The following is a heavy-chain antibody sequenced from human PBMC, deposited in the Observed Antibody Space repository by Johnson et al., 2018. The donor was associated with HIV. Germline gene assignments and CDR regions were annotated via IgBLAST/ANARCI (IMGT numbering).Heavy chain of an antibody. D-gene: IGHD1-26*01. J-gene: IGHJ3*02. CDR1: GFTVSSNY. Sequence: QVQLVESGGGLVKPGGSLRLSCAASGFTVSSNYMSWIRQAPGKGLEWVSYISSSGSTIYYADSVKGRFTISRDNASNSLYLQMNSLRAEDTAVYYCARDRGYSGSYFGAFDIWGQGTMVTVSS. V-gene: IGHV3-11*04. CDR2: ISSSGSTI. CDR3: ARDRGYSGSYFGAFDI.